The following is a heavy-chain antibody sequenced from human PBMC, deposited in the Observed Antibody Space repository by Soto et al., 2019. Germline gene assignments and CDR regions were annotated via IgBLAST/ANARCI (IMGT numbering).Heavy chain of an antibody. CDR3: ARTTTVYYYYYMDV. V-gene: IGHV3-66*01. D-gene: IGHD4-17*01. J-gene: IGHJ6*03. CDR1: GFNVSSNY. Sequence: GGSLRLSCAASGFNVSSNYMSWVRQAPGKGLEWVSVIYSGGSTYYADSVKGRFTISRDNSKNTLYLQMNSLRAEDTAVYYCARTTTVYYYYYMDVWGKGTTVTVSS. CDR2: IYSGGST.